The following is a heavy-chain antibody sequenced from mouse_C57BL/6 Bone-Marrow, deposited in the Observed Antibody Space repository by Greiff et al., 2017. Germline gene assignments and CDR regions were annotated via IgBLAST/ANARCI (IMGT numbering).Heavy chain of an antibody. V-gene: IGHV5-6*01. D-gene: IGHD1-1*01. CDR2: ISSGGSYT. Sequence: EVQLQESGGDLVKPGGSLKLSCAASGFTFSSYGMSWVRQTPDKRLEWVATISSGGSYTYYPDSVKGRFTISRDNAKNTLYLQMSSLKSEDTAMYYCAGRDYYGSGYWYFDVWGTGTTVTVSS. CDR3: AGRDYYGSGYWYFDV. J-gene: IGHJ1*03. CDR1: GFTFSSYG.